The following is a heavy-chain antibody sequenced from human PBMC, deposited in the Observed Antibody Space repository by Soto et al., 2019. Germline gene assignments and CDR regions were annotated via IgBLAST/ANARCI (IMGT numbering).Heavy chain of an antibody. Sequence: ASVKVSCKASGYTFTSYGISWVRQAPGQGLEWMGWISAYNGNTNYAQKLQGRVTMTTDTSTSTAYMELRSLRSDDTAVYYCAREVARNTMVRGVPNYWGQGTLVNVSS. CDR1: GYTFTSYG. J-gene: IGHJ4*02. CDR3: AREVARNTMVRGVPNY. V-gene: IGHV1-18*01. CDR2: ISAYNGNT. D-gene: IGHD3-10*01.